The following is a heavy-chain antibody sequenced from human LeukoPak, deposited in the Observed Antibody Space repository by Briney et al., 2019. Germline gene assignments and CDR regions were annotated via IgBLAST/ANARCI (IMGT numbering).Heavy chain of an antibody. CDR1: GGTFSSYA. CDR2: IIPIFGTA. Sequence: SVKVSCKASGGTFSSYAISWVRQAPGQGLEWMGGIIPIFGTANYTQKFQGRVTITADESTSTAYMELSSLRSEDTAVYYCARGPTPLYYYYMDVWGKGTTVTISS. CDR3: ARGPTPLYYYYMDV. J-gene: IGHJ6*03. V-gene: IGHV1-69*13.